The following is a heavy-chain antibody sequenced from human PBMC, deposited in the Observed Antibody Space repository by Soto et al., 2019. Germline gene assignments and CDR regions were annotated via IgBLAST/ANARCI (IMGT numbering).Heavy chain of an antibody. CDR2: IYYSGST. D-gene: IGHD2-2*01. Sequence: QVQLQESGPGLVKPSQTLSLTCTVSGGSISSGDYYWSWIRQPPGKGLEWIGYIYYSGSTYYNPSLKRRVTISVDTSKNQLSLKLSSVTAADTAVYYCARDPGLVLVPAAISAYYYYGMDVWGQGTTVTVSS. J-gene: IGHJ6*02. CDR3: ARDPGLVLVPAAISAYYYYGMDV. V-gene: IGHV4-30-4*01. CDR1: GGSISSGDYY.